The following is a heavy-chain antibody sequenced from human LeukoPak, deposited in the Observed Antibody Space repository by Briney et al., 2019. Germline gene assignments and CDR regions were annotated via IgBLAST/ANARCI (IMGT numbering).Heavy chain of an antibody. D-gene: IGHD3-3*01. CDR2: IYYSGST. CDR1: GGSISSGDYY. Sequence: SQTLSLTCTVSGGSISSGDYYWSWIRQPPGKGLEWIAYIYYSGSTYYNPSLKSRVTISVDTSKNQFSLKLSSVTAADTAVYYCAARVPYDFWSGYSNWFDPWGQGTLVTVSS. J-gene: IGHJ5*02. CDR3: AARVPYDFWSGYSNWFDP. V-gene: IGHV4-30-4*08.